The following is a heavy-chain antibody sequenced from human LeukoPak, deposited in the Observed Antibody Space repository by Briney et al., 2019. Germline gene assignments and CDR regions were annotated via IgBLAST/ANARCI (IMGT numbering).Heavy chain of an antibody. CDR2: IKSKTDGGTT. V-gene: IGHV3-15*01. D-gene: IGHD3-3*01. J-gene: IGHJ3*02. Sequence: PGGSLRLSCAASGFTFSNAWMSWVRQAPGKGLEWVGRIKSKTDGGTTDYAAPVKGRFTISRDDSKNTLYLQMNSLKTEDTAVYYCTTDVRSLLRFLEWLSPEDAFDIWGQGTMVTVSS. CDR3: TTDVRSLLRFLEWLSPEDAFDI. CDR1: GFTFSNAW.